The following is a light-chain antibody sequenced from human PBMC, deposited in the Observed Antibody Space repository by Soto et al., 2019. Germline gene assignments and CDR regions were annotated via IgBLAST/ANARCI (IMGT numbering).Light chain of an antibody. Sequence: QSALTQPASVSGSPGQSITISCTGTSSDVGGYNYVSWYQQHPGKAPKLMIYDVSNRPSGVSNRFSGSKSGNTASLTISGLRAEDEADYYCSSYTSSSTRDFGTGTKLTVL. J-gene: IGLJ1*01. CDR2: DVS. V-gene: IGLV2-14*01. CDR1: SSDVGGYNY. CDR3: SSYTSSSTRD.